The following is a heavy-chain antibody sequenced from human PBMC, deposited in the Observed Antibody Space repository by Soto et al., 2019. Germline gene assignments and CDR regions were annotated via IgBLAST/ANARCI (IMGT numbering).Heavy chain of an antibody. D-gene: IGHD3-10*01. CDR3: AKDGRGSGSHYNSFGY. CDR1: GFTVGNNY. CDR2: IYSTGTT. V-gene: IGHV3-53*01. Sequence: EVQLVESGGGLIQPGGSLTLSCAASGFTVGNNYMSWVRQAPGKGLEWVSLIYSTGTTKYADSVKGRFTVSRDNAKNTLYLQMKSLRAEDTAVYYCAKDGRGSGSHYNSFGYWGQGTLVSVSS. J-gene: IGHJ4*02.